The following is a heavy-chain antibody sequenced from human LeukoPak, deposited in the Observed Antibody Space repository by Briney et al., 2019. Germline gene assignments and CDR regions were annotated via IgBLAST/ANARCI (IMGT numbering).Heavy chain of an antibody. Sequence: SETLSLTCTVSGGSISSSSYYWSWIRQPPGKGLEWIGYIYYSGSTYYNPSLKSRVTISVDTSKNQFSLKLSSVTAADTAVYYCARLVKDSGYDWLDAFDIWGQGTMVTVSS. CDR3: ARLVKDSGYDWLDAFDI. CDR2: IYYSGST. V-gene: IGHV4-30-4*08. D-gene: IGHD5-12*01. J-gene: IGHJ3*02. CDR1: GGSISSSSYY.